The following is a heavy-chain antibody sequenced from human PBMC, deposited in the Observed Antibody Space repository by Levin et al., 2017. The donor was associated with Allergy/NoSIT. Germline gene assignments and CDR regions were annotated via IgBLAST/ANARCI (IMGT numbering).Heavy chain of an antibody. Sequence: PGESLKISCAASGFTFSPYAMNWVRQVPGMGLVWVSHINNVGSTTEYADSVRGRFTISRDNAKNTLFLQMNSLRAEDTAVYYCARGVNYGMDVWGQGTTVTVSS. CDR3: ARGVNYGMDV. CDR2: INNVGSTT. V-gene: IGHV3-74*03. J-gene: IGHJ6*02. CDR1: GFTFSPYA.